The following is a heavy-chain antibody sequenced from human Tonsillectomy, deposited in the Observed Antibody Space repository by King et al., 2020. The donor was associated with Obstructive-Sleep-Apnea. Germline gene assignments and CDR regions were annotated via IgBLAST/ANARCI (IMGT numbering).Heavy chain of an antibody. Sequence: VQLQESGPGLVKPSQTLSLTCTVSGGSISSGDYYWRWILQPPGKGLEWIVYIYYSGSTYYNPSLKSRVAISVDTSKNQFSLKLSSVTAADTAVYYCARTGWFGELTNFDYWGQGTLVTVSS. D-gene: IGHD3-10*01. V-gene: IGHV4-30-4*01. J-gene: IGHJ4*02. CDR3: ARTGWFGELTNFDY. CDR1: GGSISSGDYY. CDR2: IYYSGST.